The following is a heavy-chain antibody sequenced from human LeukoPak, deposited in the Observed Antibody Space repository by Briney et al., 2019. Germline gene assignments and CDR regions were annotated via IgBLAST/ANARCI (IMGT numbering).Heavy chain of an antibody. CDR3: ARSSPYGGNSGGAFDI. CDR2: ISSSGSTI. CDR1: GFTFSDYY. D-gene: IGHD4-23*01. J-gene: IGHJ3*02. V-gene: IGHV3-11*04. Sequence: GGSLRLSCAASGFTFSDYYMSWIRQAPGKGLEWVSYISSSGSTIYYADSVKGRFTISRDNAKNSLYLQMNSLRAEDTAMYYCARSSPYGGNSGGAFDIWGQGTMVTVSS.